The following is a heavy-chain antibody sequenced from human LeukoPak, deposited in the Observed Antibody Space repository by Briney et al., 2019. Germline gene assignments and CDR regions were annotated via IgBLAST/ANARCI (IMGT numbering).Heavy chain of an antibody. D-gene: IGHD3-22*01. CDR1: RYTFPRYD. J-gene: IGHJ4*02. V-gene: IGHV1-8*02. CDR3: AREPSYDSSGSLLIDY. Sequence: ASVKVSCKASRYTFPRYDINGVRQATGQGLEWMGWMNHYSGNKGYAQKFQGRVTITRNTSISTAYMERSSMTAEDTAVYYCAREPSYDSSGSLLIDYWGQGTLVTVSS. CDR2: MNHYSGNK.